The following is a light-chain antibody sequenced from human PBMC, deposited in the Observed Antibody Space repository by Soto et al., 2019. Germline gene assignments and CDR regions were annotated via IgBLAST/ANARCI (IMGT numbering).Light chain of an antibody. CDR1: SSDVGTYNL. J-gene: IGLJ1*01. CDR3: CSYAGFSYV. Sequence: QSALTQAASVSGSPVQSITISCTGTSSDVGTYNLVSWYQQYPGKAPKLMIYEGSKRPSGVSNRFSGSKSGNTASLTVSGLQAEDEADYYCCSYAGFSYVFGTGTKVTVL. CDR2: EGS. V-gene: IGLV2-23*01.